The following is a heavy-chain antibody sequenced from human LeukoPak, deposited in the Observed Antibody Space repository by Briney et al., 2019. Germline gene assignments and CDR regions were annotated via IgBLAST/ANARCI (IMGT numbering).Heavy chain of an antibody. CDR3: ARGRPAMTTVTPLRRWFDP. CDR2: IYYSGST. V-gene: IGHV4-30-4*01. J-gene: IGHJ5*02. Sequence: PSGTLSLTCTVSGGSISSGDYYWSWIRQPPGKGLEWIGYIYYSGSTYYNPSLKSRVTISVDTSKNQFSLKLSSVTAADTAVYYCARGRPAMTTVTPLRRWFDPWGQGTLVTVSS. D-gene: IGHD4-17*01. CDR1: GGSISSGDYY.